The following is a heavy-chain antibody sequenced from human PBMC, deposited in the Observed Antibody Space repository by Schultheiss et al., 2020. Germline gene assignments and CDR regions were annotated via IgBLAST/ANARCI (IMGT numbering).Heavy chain of an antibody. D-gene: IGHD5-24*01. CDR1: GFTVSSNY. CDR2: ISYDGSND. V-gene: IGHV3-30*03. Sequence: GGSLRLSCAASGFTVSSNYMSWVRQAPGKGLEWVAVISYDGSNDYYADSVKGRFTISRDNSKNTLYLQMNSLRGEDTAVYYCARAAMPTITGAFDVWGQGTMVTVSS. J-gene: IGHJ3*01. CDR3: ARAAMPTITGAFDV.